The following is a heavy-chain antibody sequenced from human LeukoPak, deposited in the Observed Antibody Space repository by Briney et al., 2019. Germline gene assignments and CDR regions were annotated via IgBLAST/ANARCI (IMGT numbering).Heavy chain of an antibody. J-gene: IGHJ4*02. Sequence: SETLSLTCTVSGGSISTYYWNWIRQPPGKGLEWIGYIYHSGSTNYNPSLQSRVTISVDTSKNQFSLKLSSVTAADTAVYYCAREVTTVTTRASGNFDYWGQGTLVTVSS. V-gene: IGHV4-59*12. CDR3: AREVTTVTTRASGNFDY. CDR2: IYHSGST. CDR1: GGSISTYY. D-gene: IGHD4-11*01.